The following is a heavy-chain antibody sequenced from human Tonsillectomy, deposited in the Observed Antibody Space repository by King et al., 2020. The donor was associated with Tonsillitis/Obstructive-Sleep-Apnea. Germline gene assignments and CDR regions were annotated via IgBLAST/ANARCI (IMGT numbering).Heavy chain of an antibody. D-gene: IGHD3-3*01. CDR3: ARNGSGVGSDFWSGFFFDY. J-gene: IGHJ4*02. CDR1: GGSISSSSYY. Sequence: QLQESGPGLVKPSETLSLTCTVSGGSISSSSYYWGWIRQPPGKGLEWIGSIYYSGSTYYNPSLKSRVTISVDTSKNQFSLKLSSVTAADTAVYYCARNGSGVGSDFWSGFFFDYWGQGTLVTVSS. V-gene: IGHV4-39*01. CDR2: IYYSGST.